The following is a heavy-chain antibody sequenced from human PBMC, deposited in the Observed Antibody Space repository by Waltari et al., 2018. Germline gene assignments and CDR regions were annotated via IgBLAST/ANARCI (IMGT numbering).Heavy chain of an antibody. D-gene: IGHD4-17*01. CDR2: IYTSGST. V-gene: IGHV4-61*09. CDR1: GGSISSGSYY. Sequence: QVQLQESGPGLVKPSQTLSLTCTVSGGSISSGSYYWSWIRQPAGKGLEWIGYIYTSGSTNYNPSLKSRVTISGDTAKNQFSLKLSSVTAADTAVYYCARAPDYGDFQRAYWGQGTLVTVSS. CDR3: ARAPDYGDFQRAY. J-gene: IGHJ4*02.